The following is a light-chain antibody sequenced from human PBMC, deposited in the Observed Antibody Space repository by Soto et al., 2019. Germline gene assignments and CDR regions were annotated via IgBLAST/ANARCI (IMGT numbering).Light chain of an antibody. V-gene: IGKV3-20*01. Sequence: EIVLTQSPGTLSLSPGERATLSCRASQSISSNYLAWYQQTPGQAPRLLIYDASSRAAGIPDRFSGSGSGTDFTLTISRLEPEDFGVYYCQQYGGSPRTFGQGTKWISN. CDR3: QQYGGSPRT. CDR2: DAS. CDR1: QSISSNY. J-gene: IGKJ1*01.